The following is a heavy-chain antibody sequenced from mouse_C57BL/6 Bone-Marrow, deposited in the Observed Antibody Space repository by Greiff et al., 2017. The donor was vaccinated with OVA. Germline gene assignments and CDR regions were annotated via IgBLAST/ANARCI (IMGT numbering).Heavy chain of an antibody. V-gene: IGHV1-20*01. CDR2: INPYNGDT. J-gene: IGHJ3*01. CDR3: ARGDYDALAY. Sequence: EVQLQESGPELVKPGDSVKISCKASGYSFTGYFMNWVMQSHGKSLEWIGRINPYNGDTFYNQKFKGKATLTVDKSSSTAHMELRSLTSEDSAVYYCARGDYDALAYWGQGTLVTVSA. CDR1: GYSFTGYF. D-gene: IGHD2-4*01.